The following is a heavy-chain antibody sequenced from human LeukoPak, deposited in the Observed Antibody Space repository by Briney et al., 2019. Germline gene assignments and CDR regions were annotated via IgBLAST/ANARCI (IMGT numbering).Heavy chain of an antibody. D-gene: IGHD3-10*01. J-gene: IGHJ6*02. CDR2: TYYRAKWYN. Sequence: SQTLSLTCAISGDSVSSNSAAWNCIRQSPSRGLECLGWTYYRAKWYNDYAVSVKSRITINPDTSKNQLALQLNSVTPEDTAVYYCARGKAIRGINTVRGVIACGMDVWGQGTTVTVSS. CDR1: GDSVSSNSAA. CDR3: ARGKAIRGINTVRGVIACGMDV. V-gene: IGHV6-1*01.